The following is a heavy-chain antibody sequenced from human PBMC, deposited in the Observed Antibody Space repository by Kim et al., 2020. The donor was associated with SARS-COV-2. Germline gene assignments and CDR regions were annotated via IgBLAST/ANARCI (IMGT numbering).Heavy chain of an antibody. D-gene: IGHD1-26*01. V-gene: IGHV4-39*07. CDR3: ACNVGSTPDYYFDY. J-gene: IGHJ4*02. Sequence: YNPSLKSRITILGDTSKNQFSLNMKSVPAADTAVYYCACNVGSTPDYYFDYWGRGALVTVSS.